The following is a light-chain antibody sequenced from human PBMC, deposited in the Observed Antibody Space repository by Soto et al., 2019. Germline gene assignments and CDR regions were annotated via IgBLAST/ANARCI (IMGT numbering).Light chain of an antibody. CDR1: QDIRKD. Sequence: AIHMTQSPSSLSASVGDRVPITCRASQDIRKDLAWYQQKPGKAPQILIYGASTLQTGVASRFSGSGSATDFTLTISSLQPEDSAAYYCLQDYNYPFTFGQGTKVDIK. CDR2: GAS. J-gene: IGKJ2*01. V-gene: IGKV1-6*01. CDR3: LQDYNYPFT.